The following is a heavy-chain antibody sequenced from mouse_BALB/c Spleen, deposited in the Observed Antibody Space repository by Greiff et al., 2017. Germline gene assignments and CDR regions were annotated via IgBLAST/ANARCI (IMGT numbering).Heavy chain of an antibody. D-gene: IGHD2-2*01. CDR3: ARPYGYDYAMDD. CDR2: ISSGSSTI. J-gene: IGHJ4*01. V-gene: IGHV5-17*02. CDR1: GFTFSSFG. Sequence: EVQGVESGGGLVQPGGSRKLSCAASGFTFSSFGMHWVRQAPEKGLEWVAYISSGSSTIYYADTVKGRFTISGDNPKNTLFLQMTSLRSEDTAMYYCARPYGYDYAMDDWGQGTSVTVSS.